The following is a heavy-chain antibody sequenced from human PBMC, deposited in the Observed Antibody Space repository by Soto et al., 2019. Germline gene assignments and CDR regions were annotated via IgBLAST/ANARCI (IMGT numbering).Heavy chain of an antibody. CDR2: ISYDGSNK. J-gene: IGHJ1*01. Sequence: PGGSLRLSCAASGFTFSSYGMHWVRQAPGKGLEWVAVISYDGSNKYYADSVKGRFTISRDNSKNTLYLQMNSLRAEDTAVYYCAKGRYFDRGDFQHWGQGTLVTVSS. CDR3: AKGRYFDRGDFQH. V-gene: IGHV3-30*18. D-gene: IGHD3-9*01. CDR1: GFTFSSYG.